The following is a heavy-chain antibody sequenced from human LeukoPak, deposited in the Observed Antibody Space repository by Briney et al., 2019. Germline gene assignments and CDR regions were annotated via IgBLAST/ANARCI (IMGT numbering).Heavy chain of an antibody. D-gene: IGHD6-13*01. CDR2: LSYGRST. CDR3: ARQSGPYSSRWFDY. V-gene: IGHV4-39*01. CDR1: GGSISSNAYY. J-gene: IGHJ4*02. Sequence: SETLSLTCTVSGGSISSNAYYWGWIRQPPGKGLEWIGSLSYGRSTFYSPSLKSGVSMSVDTSNNQFSLKLSSVTAADTAVYYCARQSGPYSSRWFDYWGQGTLVTVSS.